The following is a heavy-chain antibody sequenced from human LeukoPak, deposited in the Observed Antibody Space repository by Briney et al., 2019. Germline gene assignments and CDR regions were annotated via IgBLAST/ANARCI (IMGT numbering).Heavy chain of an antibody. CDR1: GFTFSSYG. CDR3: AKDFYGDYSGSCFDY. V-gene: IGHV3-30*02. CDR2: IRYDGSNK. D-gene: IGHD4-17*01. Sequence: PGRSLRLSCAASGFTFSSYGMHWVCQAPGKGLEWVAFIRYDGSNKYYADSVKGRFTISRDNSKNTLYLQMNSLRAEDTAVYYCAKDFYGDYSGSCFDYWGQGTLVTVSS. J-gene: IGHJ4*02.